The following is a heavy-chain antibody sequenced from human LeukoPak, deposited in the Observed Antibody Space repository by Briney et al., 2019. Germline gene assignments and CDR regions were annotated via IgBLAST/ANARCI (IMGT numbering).Heavy chain of an antibody. Sequence: QTGGSLRLSCAASGFTFSSYGMSWVRQAPGKGLEWVSAISGSGGSTYYADSVKGRFTISRDNSKNTLYLQMNSPRAEDTAVYYCASSDSSGYYGTYWGQGTLVTVSS. V-gene: IGHV3-23*01. CDR3: ASSDSSGYYGTY. D-gene: IGHD3-22*01. CDR2: ISGSGGST. CDR1: GFTFSSYG. J-gene: IGHJ4*02.